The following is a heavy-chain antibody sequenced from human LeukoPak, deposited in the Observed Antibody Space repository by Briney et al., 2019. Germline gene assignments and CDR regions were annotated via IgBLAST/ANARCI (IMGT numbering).Heavy chain of an antibody. CDR1: GYTFTSYG. Sequence: SCKASGYTFTSYGMHWVRQAPGKGLEWVAVISYDGSNKYYADSVKGRFTISRDNSKNTLYLQMNSLRAEDTAVYYCAKIAVVVAASYWGQGTLVTVSS. D-gene: IGHD2-15*01. CDR2: ISYDGSNK. CDR3: AKIAVVVAASY. J-gene: IGHJ4*02. V-gene: IGHV3-30*18.